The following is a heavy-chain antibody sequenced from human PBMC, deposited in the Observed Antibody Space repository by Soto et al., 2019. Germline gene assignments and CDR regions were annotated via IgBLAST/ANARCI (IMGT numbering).Heavy chain of an antibody. V-gene: IGHV3-48*02. J-gene: IGHJ4*02. Sequence: GGSLRLSCAASGFTFSSYSMNWVRQAPGKGLEWVSYISRSSSSMYYADSVRGRFTISRDNAYNSLYLQMNSLRDEDMAVYYCARADYDTSGYYFDYWGQGALVTVSS. CDR1: GFTFSSYS. D-gene: IGHD3-22*01. CDR2: ISRSSSSM. CDR3: ARADYDTSGYYFDY.